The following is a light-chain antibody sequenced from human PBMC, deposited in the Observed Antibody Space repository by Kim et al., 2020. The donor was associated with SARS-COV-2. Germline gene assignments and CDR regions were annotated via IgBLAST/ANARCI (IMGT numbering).Light chain of an antibody. V-gene: IGLV2-11*03. Sequence: GQSVTTACTGTSSDVGGYNYVSGYQQHPGKAPKLLIYDVSHRPSGVPDRFSGTKSDNTASLTISGLQAEDEADYYCCSYAATSTSVFGTGTKVTVL. CDR2: DVS. J-gene: IGLJ1*01. CDR3: CSYAATSTSV. CDR1: SSDVGGYNY.